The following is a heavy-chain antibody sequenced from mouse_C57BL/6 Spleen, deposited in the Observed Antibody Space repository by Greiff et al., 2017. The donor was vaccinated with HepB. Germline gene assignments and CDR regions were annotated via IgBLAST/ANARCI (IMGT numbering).Heavy chain of an antibody. V-gene: IGHV5-12*01. CDR3: ARCYDYDAGYAMDY. D-gene: IGHD2-4*01. J-gene: IGHJ4*01. Sequence: EVKLVESGGGLVQPGGSLKLSCAASGFTFSDYYMYWVRQTPEKSLEWVAYISNGGGSTYYPDTVKGRFTISRDNAKNTLYLQMSRLKSEDTAMYYCARCYDYDAGYAMDYWGQGTSVTVSS. CDR2: ISNGGGST. CDR1: GFTFSDYY.